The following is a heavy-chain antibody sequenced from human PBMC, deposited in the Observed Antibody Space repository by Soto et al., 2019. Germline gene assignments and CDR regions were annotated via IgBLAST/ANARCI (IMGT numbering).Heavy chain of an antibody. CDR2: IYDSGST. Sequence: QVQLQESGPGLVKPSQTLSLTCTVSGASISSGGYYWNWIRQHPGKGLEWIGYIYDSGSTYYNPSLKSRVTISVDTAKNEFSLKLSSVTAADTAVYYCARDGRGRGIAVAGRFWYLDLWGRGTLVTVSS. V-gene: IGHV4-31*03. J-gene: IGHJ2*01. CDR3: ARDGRGRGIAVAGRFWYLDL. D-gene: IGHD6-19*01. CDR1: GASISSGGYY.